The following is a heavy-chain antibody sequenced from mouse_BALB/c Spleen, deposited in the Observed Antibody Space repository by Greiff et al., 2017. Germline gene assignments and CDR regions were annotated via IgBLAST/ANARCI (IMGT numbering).Heavy chain of an antibody. D-gene: IGHD2-12*01. Sequence: EVHLVESGGGLVQPGGSLKLSCAASGFTFSSYGMSWVRQTPDKRLELVATINSNGGSTYYPDSVKGRFTISRDNAKNTLYLQMSSLKSEDTAMYYGAREGVGYYCSLSYWYFDVWGAGTTVTVSS. CDR1: GFTFSSYG. CDR3: AREGVGYYCSLSYWYFDV. V-gene: IGHV5-6-3*01. J-gene: IGHJ1*01. CDR2: INSNGGST.